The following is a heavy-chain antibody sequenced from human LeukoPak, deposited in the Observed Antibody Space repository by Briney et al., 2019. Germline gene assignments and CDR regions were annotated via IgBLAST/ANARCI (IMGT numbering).Heavy chain of an antibody. Sequence: PGGSLRLSCAASGFTFSSHAMHWVRQAPGKGLEWVAVISYDGSNKYYADSVKGRFTISRDNSKNTLYLQMNSLRAEDTAGYYCARGQKRHIVVVTAMYYFDYWGQGTLVTVSS. V-gene: IGHV3-30-3*01. CDR2: ISYDGSNK. D-gene: IGHD2-21*02. CDR1: GFTFSSHA. CDR3: ARGQKRHIVVVTAMYYFDY. J-gene: IGHJ4*02.